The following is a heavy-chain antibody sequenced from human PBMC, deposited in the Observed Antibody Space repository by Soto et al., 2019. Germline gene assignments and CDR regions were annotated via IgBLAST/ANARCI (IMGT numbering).Heavy chain of an antibody. Sequence: GASVKVSCKASGFTLTDYALHWVRQAPGHRLEWMGWINAGTGNTDYSQNFQGRVTITRDASASTVYMELSSLTSEDTAVYYCARVIGYCGADGDCLWYYFDSWGQGTLVTV. CDR2: INAGTGNT. D-gene: IGHD2-21*02. J-gene: IGHJ4*02. V-gene: IGHV1-3*01. CDR3: ARVIGYCGADGDCLWYYFDS. CDR1: GFTLTDYA.